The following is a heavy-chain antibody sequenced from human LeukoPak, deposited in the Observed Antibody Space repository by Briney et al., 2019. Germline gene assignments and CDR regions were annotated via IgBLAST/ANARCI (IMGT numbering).Heavy chain of an antibody. J-gene: IGHJ3*02. V-gene: IGHV1-18*01. CDR3: ARTGTHYFDWPIYAFDI. CDR2: ISAYNGNT. Sequence: ASVKVSCKASGYTFTSYGISWVRQAPGQGLEWMGWISAYNGNTNYAQKLQGRVTMTTDASTSTAYMELRSLRSDDTAVYYCARTGTHYFDWPIYAFDIWGQGTMVTVSS. D-gene: IGHD3-9*01. CDR1: GYTFTSYG.